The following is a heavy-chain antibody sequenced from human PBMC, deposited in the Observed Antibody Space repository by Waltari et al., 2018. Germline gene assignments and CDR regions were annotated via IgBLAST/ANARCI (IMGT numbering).Heavy chain of an antibody. CDR1: GFTFRSYA. V-gene: IGHV3-30-3*01. D-gene: IGHD6-19*01. CDR3: ASIAVAGTYTQHGIDY. CDR2: ISYDGSNK. Sequence: QVQLVESGGGVVQPGRSPRLSCAASGFTFRSYAMHWVRPAPGKGLEWVAVISYDGSNKYYADSVKGRFTISRDNSKNTLYLQMNSLRAEDTAVYYCASIAVAGTYTQHGIDYWGQGTLVTVSS. J-gene: IGHJ4*02.